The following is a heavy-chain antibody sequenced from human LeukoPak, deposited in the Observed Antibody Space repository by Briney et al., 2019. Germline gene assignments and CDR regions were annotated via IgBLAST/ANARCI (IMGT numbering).Heavy chain of an antibody. J-gene: IGHJ5*01. D-gene: IGHD3-10*01. CDR1: GGSMSSTDYYYY. CDR2: LFNSVST. Sequence: SETLSLTCSVSGGSMSSTDYYYYWGWIRRPPGKGLEWIGSLFNSVSTYYNPSPKTRLTMSIDTSKNQFSMRLTSVTAADTAVYYCARNNSMVRGALDSWGQGILVAVSS. V-gene: IGHV4-39*01. CDR3: ARNNSMVRGALDS.